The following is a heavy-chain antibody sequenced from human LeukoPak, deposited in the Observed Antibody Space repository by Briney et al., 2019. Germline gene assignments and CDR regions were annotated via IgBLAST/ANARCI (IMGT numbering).Heavy chain of an antibody. CDR2: IKSKTDGGTT. D-gene: IGHD2-15*01. V-gene: IGHV3-15*01. J-gene: IGHJ4*02. Sequence: GGSLRLSCAASGFTFSDYSMNWVRQAPGKGLEWVGRIKSKTDGGTTDYAAPVKGRFTISRDDSKNTLYLQMNSLKTEDTAVYYCTTVGYSKGYFDYWGQGTLVTVSS. CDR3: TTVGYSKGYFDY. CDR1: GFTFSDYS.